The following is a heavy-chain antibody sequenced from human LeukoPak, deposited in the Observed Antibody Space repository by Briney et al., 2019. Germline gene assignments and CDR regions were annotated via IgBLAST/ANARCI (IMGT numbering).Heavy chain of an antibody. V-gene: IGHV3-21*01. D-gene: IGHD2-2*01. CDR2: ISSRSSYI. CDR3: ARVPDPLGYCSSTSCYLEYYYGMDV. J-gene: IGHJ6*02. Sequence: PGGSLRLSCAASGFTFSSYSMNWVRQAPGKGLEWVSSISSRSSYIYYADSVKGRFTISRDNAKNSLYLQMNSLRAEDTAVYYCARVPDPLGYCSSTSCYLEYYYGMDVWGQGTTVTVSS. CDR1: GFTFSSYS.